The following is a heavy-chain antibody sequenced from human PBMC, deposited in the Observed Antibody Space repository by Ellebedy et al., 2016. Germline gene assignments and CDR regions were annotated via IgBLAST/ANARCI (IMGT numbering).Heavy chain of an antibody. D-gene: IGHD3-22*01. CDR1: GFPFADYA. CDR3: SRREGAFYYDSSTSFDY. Sequence: GGSLRLSXTASGFPFADYAMTWFRQAPGKGLEWVAFIRTRAYGGTADYAASVKGRFTLSRDDSKSIAYLDMNSLKTDDTAVFYCSRREGAFYYDSSTSFDYWGPGTLVTVSS. J-gene: IGHJ4*02. CDR2: IRTRAYGGTA. V-gene: IGHV3-49*03.